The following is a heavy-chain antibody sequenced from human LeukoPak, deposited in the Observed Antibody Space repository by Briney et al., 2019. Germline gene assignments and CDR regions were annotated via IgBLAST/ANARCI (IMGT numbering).Heavy chain of an antibody. CDR1: GFTVSSNY. J-gene: IGHJ4*02. V-gene: IGHV3-23*01. CDR3: AKGLRIAAAPPH. CDR2: ISGSGGST. Sequence: GGSLRLSCAASGFTVSSNYMSWVRQAPGKGLEWVSAISGSGGSTYYADSVKGRFTISRDNFKNTLYLQMNSLRAEDTAVYYCAKGLRIAAAPPHWGQGTLVTVSS. D-gene: IGHD6-13*01.